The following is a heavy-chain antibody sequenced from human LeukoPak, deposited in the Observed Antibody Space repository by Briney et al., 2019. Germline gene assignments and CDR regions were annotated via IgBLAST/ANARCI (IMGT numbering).Heavy chain of an antibody. Sequence: PSVTLSLTCTVSGGSISSYYWSWIRQHPEKGLEWIGYVYYSGSTYYSPSLRSRLSMSVDTSKNQFSLNLSSVTAADTAVYYCARAILTASGSVWYFDLWGRGTLVTVSS. J-gene: IGHJ2*01. CDR1: GGSISSYY. D-gene: IGHD3-3*01. CDR3: ARAILTASGSVWYFDL. V-gene: IGHV4-59*06. CDR2: VYYSGST.